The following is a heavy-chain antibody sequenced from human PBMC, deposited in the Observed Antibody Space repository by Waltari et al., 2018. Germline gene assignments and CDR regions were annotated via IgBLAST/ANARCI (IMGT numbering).Heavy chain of an antibody. D-gene: IGHD2-2*01. Sequence: DVQLVESGGGLVQPGGSLRLSCAASGFTFNTYWMHWVRQAPGKGPVWASRIKADGARTGYRDSVKGRFTISRDNAKNTLYLQMNSLRAEDTAVYYCTRTRYCSTTSCQVDWFDPWGQGTLVTVSS. J-gene: IGHJ5*02. V-gene: IGHV3-74*01. CDR3: TRTRYCSTTSCQVDWFDP. CDR2: IKADGART. CDR1: GFTFNTYW.